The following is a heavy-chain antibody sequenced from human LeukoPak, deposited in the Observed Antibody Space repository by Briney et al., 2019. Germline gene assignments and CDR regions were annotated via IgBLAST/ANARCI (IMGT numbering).Heavy chain of an antibody. Sequence: SETLSLTCTVSGGSISSYYWSWIRQPPGKGLEWVGYIYYRGSIHYNPSLKSRVTISVDTSKNQFSLKLSSVTAADTAVYYCASGPYPAAGTDHQFDYWGQGTLVTVSS. CDR1: GGSISSYY. CDR2: IYYRGSI. D-gene: IGHD6-13*01. CDR3: ASGPYPAAGTDHQFDY. J-gene: IGHJ4*02. V-gene: IGHV4-59*08.